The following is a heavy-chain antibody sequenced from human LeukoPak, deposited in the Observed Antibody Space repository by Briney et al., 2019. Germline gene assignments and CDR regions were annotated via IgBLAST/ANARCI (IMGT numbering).Heavy chain of an antibody. Sequence: SETLSLTCTVSGYSISSGYYWGWIRQPPGKGLEWIGSIYHSGSTYYNPSLKSRVTISVDTSKNQFSLKLSSVTAADTAVYYCARHRDYGDYGRGRWYYYYYMDVWGKGTTVTISS. CDR2: IYHSGST. V-gene: IGHV4-38-2*02. CDR3: ARHRDYGDYGRGRWYYYYYMDV. CDR1: GYSISSGYY. J-gene: IGHJ6*03. D-gene: IGHD4-17*01.